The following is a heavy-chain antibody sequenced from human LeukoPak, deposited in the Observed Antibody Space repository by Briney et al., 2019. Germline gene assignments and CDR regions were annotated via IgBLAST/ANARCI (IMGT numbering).Heavy chain of an antibody. V-gene: IGHV1-18*01. J-gene: IGHJ4*02. CDR2: ISAYNGNT. Sequence: ASVKVSRKASGYTFTSYGISWVRQAPGQGLEWMGWISAYNGNTNYAQKLQGRVTMTTDTSTSTAYMELRSLRSDDTAVYYCARDRDGYSLTDYWGQGTLVTVSS. CDR3: ARDRDGYSLTDY. D-gene: IGHD5-18*01. CDR1: GYTFTSYG.